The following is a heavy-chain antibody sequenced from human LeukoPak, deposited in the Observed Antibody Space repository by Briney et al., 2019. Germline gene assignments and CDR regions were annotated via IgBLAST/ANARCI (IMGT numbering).Heavy chain of an antibody. J-gene: IGHJ4*02. CDR3: ARGLRGSSTNCQKY. CDR1: GYTFTDYY. D-gene: IGHD2-2*01. Sequence: GASVKVSCKASGYTFTDYYMHWVRQAPGQGLEWMGWINPNSGGTSYAQKFQGRVTMTRDTSISAAYMEVTSLRSDDTAVYYCARGLRGSSTNCQKYWGQGTLVTVSS. V-gene: IGHV1-2*02. CDR2: INPNSGGT.